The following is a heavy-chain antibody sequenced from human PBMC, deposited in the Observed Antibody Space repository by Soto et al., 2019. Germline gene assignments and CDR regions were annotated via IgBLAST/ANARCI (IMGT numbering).Heavy chain of an antibody. J-gene: IGHJ6*03. Sequence: QLQESGPGLVKSSETLSLTCTVSGGSVRGSRYYWGWIRQPPGKGLEWIGSIFFSGNTHYNPSLRSRVTLSLDKSTNQFSLRLSSVTAADTSTYFCARLDYSKLSSTYYYYIDVWGKGTKVTVSS. CDR1: GGSVRGSRYY. D-gene: IGHD4-4*01. CDR2: IFFSGNT. CDR3: ARLDYSKLSSTYYYYIDV. V-gene: IGHV4-39*01.